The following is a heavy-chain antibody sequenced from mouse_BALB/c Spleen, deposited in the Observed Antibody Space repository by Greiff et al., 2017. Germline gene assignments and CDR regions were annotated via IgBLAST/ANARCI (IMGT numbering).Heavy chain of an antibody. CDR1: GFNIKDYY. D-gene: IGHD1-1*01. V-gene: IGHV14-4*02. J-gene: IGHJ4*01. Sequence: EVQLQQSGAELVRSGASVKLSCTASGFNIKDYYMHWVKQRPEQGLEWIGWIDPENGDTEYAPKFQGKATMTADTSSNTAYLQLSSLTSEDTAVYYCNALFITTVVATREYAMDYWGQGTSVTVSS. CDR2: IDPENGDT. CDR3: NALFITTVVATREYAMDY.